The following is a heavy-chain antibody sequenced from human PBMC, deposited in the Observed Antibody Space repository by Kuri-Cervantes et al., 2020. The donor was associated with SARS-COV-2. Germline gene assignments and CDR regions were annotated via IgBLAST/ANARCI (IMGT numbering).Heavy chain of an antibody. J-gene: IGHJ3*02. V-gene: IGHV3-23*01. CDR1: GFTFSSYA. CDR3: AKDPQLGDAFDI. CDR2: ISGSGGST. D-gene: IGHD6-6*01. Sequence: GESLKISCAASGFTFSSYAMSWVRQAPGKGLEWVSAISGSGGSTYYADSVKGRFTIPRDNSKNTLYLQMNSLRAEDTAVYYCAKDPQLGDAFDIWGQGTMVTVSS.